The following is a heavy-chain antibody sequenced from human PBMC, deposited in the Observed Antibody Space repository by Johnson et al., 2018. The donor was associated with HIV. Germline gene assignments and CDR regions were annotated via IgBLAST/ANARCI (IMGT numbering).Heavy chain of an antibody. J-gene: IGHJ3*02. Sequence: VQLVESGGGVVQPGRSLRLSCAASGFSFSSYAMHWVRQAPGKGLEWVAVISYDGSTKYYTDSVKGRFTISRDNSKNTLYLQMNSLRAEDTVVYYCARETGDDAFDIWGQGTMVTVSS. D-gene: IGHD7-27*01. V-gene: IGHV3-30-3*01. CDR2: ISYDGSTK. CDR1: GFSFSSYA. CDR3: ARETGDDAFDI.